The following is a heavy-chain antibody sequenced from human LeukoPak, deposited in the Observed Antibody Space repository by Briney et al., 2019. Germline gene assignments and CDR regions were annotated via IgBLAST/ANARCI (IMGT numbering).Heavy chain of an antibody. CDR2: VTSQAFGGRI. J-gene: IGHJ5*02. Sequence: GGSLGLSCTASGFNFGAYAMSWVRQAPGKGLEWVGFVTSQAFGGRIEYAASVRGRFTISRDDSKSTAYLQMNSLKTEDTAVYFCTRNGRGCSSTSCYAGRFDPWGQGTQVTVSS. D-gene: IGHD2-2*01. CDR3: TRNGRGCSSTSCYAGRFDP. CDR1: GFNFGAYA. V-gene: IGHV3-49*04.